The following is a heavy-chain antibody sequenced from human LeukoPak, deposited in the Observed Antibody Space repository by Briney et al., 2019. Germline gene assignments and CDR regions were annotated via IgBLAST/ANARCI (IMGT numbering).Heavy chain of an antibody. J-gene: IGHJ5*02. Sequence: PSETLSLTCTVSGGSISSGGYYWSWIRQHPGEGLEWIGYIYYSGSTYYNPSLKSRVTISVDTSKNQSSLKLSSVTAADTAVYYCALFSIAAAGALDPWGQGTLVTVSS. CDR1: GGSISSGGYY. D-gene: IGHD6-13*01. CDR3: ALFSIAAAGALDP. CDR2: IYYSGST. V-gene: IGHV4-31*03.